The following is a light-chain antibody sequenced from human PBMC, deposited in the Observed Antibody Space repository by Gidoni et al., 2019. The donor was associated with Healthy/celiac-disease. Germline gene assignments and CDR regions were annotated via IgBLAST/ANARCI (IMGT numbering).Light chain of an antibody. V-gene: IGKV4-1*01. CDR2: WAS. Sequence: DIVMTQSPDSLAVSLGERATINCKSSQSVLYSSNNKNYLAWYQQKPGQPPKLLIYWASTRESGVPDRLSGSGSGRDFTLTISSLQAEDVAVYYCQQYYSTPRTFGQGTKVEIK. CDR1: QSVLYSSNNKNY. CDR3: QQYYSTPRT. J-gene: IGKJ1*01.